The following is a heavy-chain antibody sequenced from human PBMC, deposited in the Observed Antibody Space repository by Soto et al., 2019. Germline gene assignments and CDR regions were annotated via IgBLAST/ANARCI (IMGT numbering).Heavy chain of an antibody. D-gene: IGHD3-3*01. V-gene: IGHV3-11*01. CDR3: ARASLGYDFWSGYFSRYGMDV. CDR2: ISSSGSTI. Sequence: GGSLRLSCAASGFTFSDYYMSWIRQAPGKGLEWASYISSSGSTIYYADSVKGRFTISRDNAKNSLYLQMNSLRAEDTAVYYCARASLGYDFWSGYFSRYGMDVWGQGTTVTVSS. J-gene: IGHJ6*02. CDR1: GFTFSDYY.